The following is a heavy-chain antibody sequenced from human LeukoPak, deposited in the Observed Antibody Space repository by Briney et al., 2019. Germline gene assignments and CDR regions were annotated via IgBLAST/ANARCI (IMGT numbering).Heavy chain of an antibody. V-gene: IGHV3-33*01. CDR2: IWYDGTNK. CDR1: GFTFSNYA. D-gene: IGHD1-1*01. J-gene: IGHJ4*02. Sequence: GRSLRLSCAASGFTFSNYAIHWVRQAPGKGLEWVAVIWYDGTNKFYADSVKGRFTISRDNAKNSLYLQVNSLRAEDTAVYYCARGTGTTAYFDYWGQGTPVTVSS. CDR3: ARGTGTTAYFDY.